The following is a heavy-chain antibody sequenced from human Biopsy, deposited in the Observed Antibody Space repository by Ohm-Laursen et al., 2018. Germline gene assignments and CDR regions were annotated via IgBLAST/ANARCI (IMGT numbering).Heavy chain of an antibody. CDR2: IISIPNVA. CDR1: GDSFTSYA. J-gene: IGHJ5*02. Sequence: SVKVSCKASGDSFTSYAIGWVRQAPGQGLEWVGGIISIPNVATYAQKFQGRITITADESTSTAYMELSSLTSDDTAVYFCARGEGSSWFDPWGHGTLVTVSS. V-gene: IGHV1-69*10. D-gene: IGHD1-26*01. CDR3: ARGEGSSWFDP.